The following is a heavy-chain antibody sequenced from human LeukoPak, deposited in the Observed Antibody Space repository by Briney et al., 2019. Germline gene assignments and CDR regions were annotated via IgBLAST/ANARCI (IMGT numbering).Heavy chain of an antibody. J-gene: IGHJ4*02. Sequence: SQTLSLTCTVSGGSISSGSYYWSWIRQPAGKGLEWIGRIYTSGSTNYNPSLKSRVTISVDTSKNQFSLKLSSVTAADTAVYYCASRGYDILTGYYQDYWGQGTLVTVSS. CDR3: ASRGYDILTGYYQDY. CDR2: IYTSGST. V-gene: IGHV4-61*02. CDR1: GGSISSGSYY. D-gene: IGHD3-9*01.